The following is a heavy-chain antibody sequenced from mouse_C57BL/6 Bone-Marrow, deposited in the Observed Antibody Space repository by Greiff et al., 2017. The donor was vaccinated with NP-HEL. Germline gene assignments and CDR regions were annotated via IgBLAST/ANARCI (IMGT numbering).Heavy chain of an antibody. D-gene: IGHD3-2*02. V-gene: IGHV1-76*01. CDR2: IYPGGGDT. J-gene: IGHJ4*01. CDR1: GYTFTDYY. CDR3: ASTAQATPYAMDY. Sequence: QVQLKESGAELVRPGASVKLSCKASGYTFTDYYINWVKQRPGQGLEWIARIYPGGGDTYYNEKFTGKATLTADKSSSTAYMQLSSLTSEDSAVYFCASTAQATPYAMDYWGQGTSVTVSS.